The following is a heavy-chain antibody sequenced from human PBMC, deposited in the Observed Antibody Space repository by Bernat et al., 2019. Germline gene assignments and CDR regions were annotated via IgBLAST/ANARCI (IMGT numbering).Heavy chain of an antibody. Sequence: QVQLVQSGAEVKKPGSSVKVSCKASGGTFSSYAISWVRQAPGQGLEWMGGIIPIFGTANYAQKFQGRVTISADESTSTVYMALSSLRSEDTAIYYCVRGSSDCSSSSCPYDYWGQGTLVTVSS. CDR2: IIPIFGTA. V-gene: IGHV1-69*01. CDR1: GGTFSSYA. CDR3: VRGSSDCSSSSCPYDY. D-gene: IGHD2-2*01. J-gene: IGHJ4*02.